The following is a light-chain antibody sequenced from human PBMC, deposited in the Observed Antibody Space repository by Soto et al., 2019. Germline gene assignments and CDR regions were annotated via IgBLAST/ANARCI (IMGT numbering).Light chain of an antibody. CDR1: TGAVTDGLF. CDR2: DTN. Sequence: QAVVTQEPSLTVSPGGTVTFTCGSSTGAVTDGLFPYWIQQKPDQAPRTLIFDTNNKHPWTPDRFSGSLLGGKAALSLSGAQPEDEADYFCFLFYHHYWVLGGGTKLTVL. J-gene: IGLJ3*02. V-gene: IGLV7-46*01. CDR3: FLFYHHYWV.